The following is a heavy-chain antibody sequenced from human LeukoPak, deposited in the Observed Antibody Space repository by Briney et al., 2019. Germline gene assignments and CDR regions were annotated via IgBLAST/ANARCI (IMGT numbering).Heavy chain of an antibody. CDR2: IDAGNGNT. V-gene: IGHV1-3*01. Sequence: ASVKVSCKASGYTFTSYAMHWVRQAPGQRLEWMGWIDAGNGNTKYSQKFQGRVTITRDTSASTAYMELSSLRSEDTAVYYCARDPTGQWLEFDYWGQGTLVTVSS. D-gene: IGHD6-19*01. CDR3: ARDPTGQWLEFDY. J-gene: IGHJ4*02. CDR1: GYTFTSYA.